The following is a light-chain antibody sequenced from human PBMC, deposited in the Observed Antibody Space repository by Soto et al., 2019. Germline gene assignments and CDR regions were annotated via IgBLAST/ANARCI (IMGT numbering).Light chain of an antibody. CDR3: QQYVNSPRT. CDR1: QSVSRTY. V-gene: IGKV3-20*01. CDR2: GAS. Sequence: ENVLTQSPGTLSLSPGERATLSCRASQSVSRTYLAWYQQKPVQAPRLLIYGASSRATGIPDRFSGSGSGTDFTLTISRLEPEDFAVYYCQQYVNSPRTFGQGTKV. J-gene: IGKJ1*01.